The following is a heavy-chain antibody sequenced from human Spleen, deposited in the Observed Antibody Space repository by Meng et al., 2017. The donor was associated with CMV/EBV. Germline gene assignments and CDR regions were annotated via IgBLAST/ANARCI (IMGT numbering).Heavy chain of an antibody. CDR2: TYYRSKWYN. J-gene: IGHJ2*01. V-gene: IGHV6-1*01. Sequence: HVPLQRSGPGQGNASPTPSLTCANSADSVSSNSAAWNWIRLAPSRGLEWLGRTYYRSKWYNDYAVAAKSRITINPATSKNQFSLQLNSVTPEDTAVYYCARGDLYYWYFDLWGRGTLVTVSS. CDR1: ADSVSSNSAA. CDR3: ARGDLYYWYFDL. D-gene: IGHD2-15*01.